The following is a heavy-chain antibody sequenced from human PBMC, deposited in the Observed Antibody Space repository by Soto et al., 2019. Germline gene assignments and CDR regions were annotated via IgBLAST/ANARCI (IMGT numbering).Heavy chain of an antibody. D-gene: IGHD2-15*01. CDR2: IKTKVEGYAT. Sequence: EVQLVESGGGLVQPGGSLKLSCAASGFTLSGFDFHWGRQASGEGLERIGRIKTKVEGYATEYAASVKDRFSIPRDDSKNTAYLEMNSLETEDTAIYYCTRRHCSGGGCYSDFDFWGQGSLVTVSS. J-gene: IGHJ4*02. V-gene: IGHV3-73*01. CDR1: GFTLSGFD. CDR3: TRRHCSGGGCYSDFDF.